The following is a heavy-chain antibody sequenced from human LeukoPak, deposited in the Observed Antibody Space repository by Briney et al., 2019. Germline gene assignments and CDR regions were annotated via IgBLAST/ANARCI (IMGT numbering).Heavy chain of an antibody. CDR1: GFTFSDYY. D-gene: IGHD6-19*01. V-gene: IGHV3-11*05. J-gene: IGHJ3*02. CDR2: ISSSSSYT. CDR3: ARDSSGVDAFDI. Sequence: PGGSLRLSCAASGFTFSDYYMSWIRQAPGKGLEWVSYISSSSSYTNYADSVKGRFTISRDNAKNSLYLQMNSMRAVDTAVYYCARDSSGVDAFDIWGQGTMVTVSS.